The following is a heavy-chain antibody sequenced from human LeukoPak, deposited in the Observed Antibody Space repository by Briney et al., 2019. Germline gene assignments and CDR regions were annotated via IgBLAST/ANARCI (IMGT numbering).Heavy chain of an antibody. CDR1: GFNFTTYW. CDR2: IYPGDSDT. Sequence: RGESLEISFRGSGFNFTTYWIGWGRQVPGKGLEWMGIIYPGDSDTRYSPSFQGQVTMSADKSINTAYLQWSSLKASDTAMYYCARRQGCSSTSCPPDSWGQGTLVTVSS. V-gene: IGHV5-51*01. CDR3: ARRQGCSSTSCPPDS. J-gene: IGHJ4*02. D-gene: IGHD2-2*01.